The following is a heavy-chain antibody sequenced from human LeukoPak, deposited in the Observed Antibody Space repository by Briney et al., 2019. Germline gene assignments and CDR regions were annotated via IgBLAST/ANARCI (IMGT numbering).Heavy chain of an antibody. V-gene: IGHV4-31*03. Sequence: PSQTLSLTCTVYGGSISSGGYYWSWIRQHPGKGLEWIGHIYYSGSTYYNPSLKSRVTISVDTSKNQFSLKLSSVTAADTAVYYCARAGTVTTFFDYWGQGTLVTASS. J-gene: IGHJ4*02. D-gene: IGHD4-17*01. CDR2: IYYSGST. CDR3: ARAGTVTTFFDY. CDR1: GGSISSGGYY.